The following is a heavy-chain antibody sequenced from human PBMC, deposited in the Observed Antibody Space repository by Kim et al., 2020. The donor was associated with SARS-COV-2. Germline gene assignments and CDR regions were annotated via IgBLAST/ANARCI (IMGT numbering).Heavy chain of an antibody. J-gene: IGHJ6*03. D-gene: IGHD6-6*01. CDR3: ARVGSSPSRAYYYYYY. CDR2: IYYSGST. Sequence: SETLSLTCTVSGGSISSSSYYWGWIRQPTGKGLEWIGNIYYSGSTYYNPSLKSRVTISVDTSKNQFSLKLNSVTAADTAVYYCARVGSSPSRAYYYYYY. CDR1: GGSISSSSYY. V-gene: IGHV4-39*01.